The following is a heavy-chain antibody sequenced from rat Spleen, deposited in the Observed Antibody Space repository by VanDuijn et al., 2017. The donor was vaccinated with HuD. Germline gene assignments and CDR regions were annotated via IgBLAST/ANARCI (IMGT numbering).Heavy chain of an antibody. CDR2: ISTVGDNT. V-gene: IGHV5-25*01. Sequence: EVQLVESGGGLVQPGRSMKLSCAASGFTFINYYMAWVRQAPTKGLEWVASISTVGDNTYYRDSVKGRFTISRHNARNTLYLQMNSLRSEDTATYYCTRRDDTYYYFDYWGQGVMVTVSS. CDR3: TRRDDTYYYFDY. D-gene: IGHD2-5*01. J-gene: IGHJ2*01. CDR1: GFTFINYY.